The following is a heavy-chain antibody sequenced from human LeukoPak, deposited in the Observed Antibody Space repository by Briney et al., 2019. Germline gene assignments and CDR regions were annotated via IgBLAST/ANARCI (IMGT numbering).Heavy chain of an antibody. CDR3: ARARRSSGWYLPDY. Sequence: GGSLRLSCAASGFTFSSYEMNWVRQAPGKGLEWVSYISSSGSTIYYANSVQGRFTVSGDNAKNSLYLQMNSLRAEDTAVYYCARARRSSGWYLPDYWGQGTLVTVSS. CDR2: ISSSGSTI. J-gene: IGHJ4*02. V-gene: IGHV3-48*03. CDR1: GFTFSSYE. D-gene: IGHD6-19*01.